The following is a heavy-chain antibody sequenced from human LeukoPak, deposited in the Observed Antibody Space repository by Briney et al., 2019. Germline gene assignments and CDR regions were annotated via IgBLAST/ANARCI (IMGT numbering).Heavy chain of an antibody. D-gene: IGHD3-22*01. V-gene: IGHV3-21*01. J-gene: IGHJ4*02. CDR2: ISSSSSHI. CDR3: ATFYSSGYHKDY. CDR1: GFTFSSYS. Sequence: GGSLRLFCAASGFTFSSYSMHWVRQAPGKGLEWVAYISSSSSHIYYADSLTGRFTISRDNAKNSLYLKVNSLRAEDTAVFYWATFYSSGYHKDYWGQGTLVTVSS.